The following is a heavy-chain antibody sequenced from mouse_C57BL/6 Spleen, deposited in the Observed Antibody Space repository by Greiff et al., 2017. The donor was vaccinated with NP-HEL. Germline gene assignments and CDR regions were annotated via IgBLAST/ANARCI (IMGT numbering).Heavy chain of an antibody. J-gene: IGHJ3*01. Sequence: VQLQQSGPELVKPGASVKISCKASGYAFSSSWMNWVKQRPGKGLEWIGRIYPGDGDTNYNGKFKGKATLTADKSSSTAYMQLSSLTPEDSAVYFCARGDDGYWFAYWGQGTLVTVSA. CDR1: GYAFSSSW. CDR2: IYPGDGDT. V-gene: IGHV1-82*01. CDR3: ARGDDGYWFAY. D-gene: IGHD2-3*01.